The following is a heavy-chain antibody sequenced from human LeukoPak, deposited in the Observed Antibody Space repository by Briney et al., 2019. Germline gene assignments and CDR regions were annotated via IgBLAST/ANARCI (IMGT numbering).Heavy chain of an antibody. Sequence: GESLKISCKGSGYSFTNYWIGWVRQMPGKGLEWMGIIYPGDSDTRYSPSFQGQVTISADKSISTAYLQWSSLKASDTAMYYCATISRYCSGGSCYIGWFDPWGQGTLVTVSS. CDR2: IYPGDSDT. CDR3: ATISRYCSGGSCYIGWFDP. D-gene: IGHD2-15*01. J-gene: IGHJ5*02. CDR1: GYSFTNYW. V-gene: IGHV5-51*01.